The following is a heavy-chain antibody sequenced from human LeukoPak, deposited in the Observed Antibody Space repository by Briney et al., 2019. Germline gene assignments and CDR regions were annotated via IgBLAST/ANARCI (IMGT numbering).Heavy chain of an antibody. Sequence: SSETLSLTCTVSGGSISSSSYYWGWIRQPPGKGLEWIGSIYYSGSTYYNPSLKSRVTISVDTSKNQFSLKLSSVTAADTAVYYCARVYGSGSYYNGYYYYYMDVWGKGTTVTISS. V-gene: IGHV4-39*01. J-gene: IGHJ6*03. D-gene: IGHD3-10*01. CDR2: IYYSGST. CDR3: ARVYGSGSYYNGYYYYYMDV. CDR1: GGSISSSSYY.